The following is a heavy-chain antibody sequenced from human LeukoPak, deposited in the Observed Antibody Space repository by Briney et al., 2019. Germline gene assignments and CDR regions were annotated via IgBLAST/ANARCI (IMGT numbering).Heavy chain of an antibody. J-gene: IGHJ4*02. CDR1: GGSISSSSYY. D-gene: IGHD5-24*01. CDR3: AVGRDGYNYFDY. CDR2: IYYSGST. V-gene: IGHV4-39*07. Sequence: SETLSLTCTVSGGSISSSSYYWGWIRQPPGKGLEWIGSIYYSGSTYYNPSLKSRVTISVDTSKNQFSLKLSSVTAADTAVYYCAVGRDGYNYFDYWGQGTLVTVSS.